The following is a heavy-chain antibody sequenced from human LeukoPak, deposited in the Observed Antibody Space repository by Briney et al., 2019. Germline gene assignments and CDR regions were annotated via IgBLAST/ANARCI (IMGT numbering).Heavy chain of an antibody. Sequence: PSETLSLTCTVSGGSISSSSYYWGWIRQPPGKGLEWIGSIYYSGSTYYNPSLKSRVTISVDTSKNQFSLKLSSVTAADTAVYYCASPNSHHSSSSGLDNWGQGTLVTVSS. CDR1: GGSISSSSYY. CDR3: ASPNSHHSSSSGLDN. D-gene: IGHD6-6*01. V-gene: IGHV4-39*01. CDR2: IYYSGST. J-gene: IGHJ4*02.